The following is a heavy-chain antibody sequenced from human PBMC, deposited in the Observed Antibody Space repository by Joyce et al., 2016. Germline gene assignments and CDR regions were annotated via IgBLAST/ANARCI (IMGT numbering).Heavy chain of an antibody. CDR3: VRDWTTVNYYGMDV. J-gene: IGHJ6*02. V-gene: IGHV3-53*01. D-gene: IGHD4-17*01. Sequence: EVQLVESGGDLIQPGGSLRLSCIASGFSVNTNYISWVRQAPGKGLEWVSVIYNGGTTYYADSVRGRFTISKDNSKNTVYLQMTSLRVEDTAVYYCVRDWTTVNYYGMDVWGQGTTVLVSS. CDR2: IYNGGTT. CDR1: GFSVNTNY.